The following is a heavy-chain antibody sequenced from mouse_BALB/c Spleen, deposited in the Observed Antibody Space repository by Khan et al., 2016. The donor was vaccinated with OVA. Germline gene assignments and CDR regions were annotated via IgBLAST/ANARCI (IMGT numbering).Heavy chain of an antibody. CDR1: GYTFTDFT. CDR2: ISTYYGDA. CDR3: TRGGGVNRFAY. Sequence: VQLQQSGAELVRPGVSVKISCKGSGYTFTDFTMHWVKQSHAKSLEWIGVISTYYGDATYNQKFKGKATMTVDKASSTAYMELARLTSEDSAICCCTRGGGVNRFAYWGQGTLVTVSA. J-gene: IGHJ3*01. V-gene: IGHV1S137*01. D-gene: IGHD2-1*01.